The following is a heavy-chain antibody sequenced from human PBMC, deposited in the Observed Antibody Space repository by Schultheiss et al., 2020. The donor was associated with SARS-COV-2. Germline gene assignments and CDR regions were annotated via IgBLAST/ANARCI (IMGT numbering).Heavy chain of an antibody. V-gene: IGHV3-23*01. J-gene: IGHJ4*02. D-gene: IGHD5-24*01. CDR1: GFTVSSNY. CDR2: ISGSGGST. Sequence: GGSLRLSCAASGFTVSSNYMSWVRQAPGKGLEWVSAISGSGGSTYYADSVKGRFTISRDNSKNTLYLQMNSLRAEDTAVYYCARNKDGYNQMYYFDYWGQGTLVTVSS. CDR3: ARNKDGYNQMYYFDY.